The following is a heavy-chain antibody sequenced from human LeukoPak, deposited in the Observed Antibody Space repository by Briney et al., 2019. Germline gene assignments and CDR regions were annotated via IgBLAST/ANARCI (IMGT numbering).Heavy chain of an antibody. Sequence: GGSLRLSCAASGFTVSSNYVSWVRQVPGKGLKLVSVIFTGGTTYYADSVRDRFTISRDNSKNTLFLQMNSLRAEDTAMYYCARGYSSSWYDWGQGTLVTVSS. CDR3: ARGYSSSWYD. V-gene: IGHV3-53*01. J-gene: IGHJ4*02. CDR2: IFTGGTT. CDR1: GFTVSSNY. D-gene: IGHD6-13*01.